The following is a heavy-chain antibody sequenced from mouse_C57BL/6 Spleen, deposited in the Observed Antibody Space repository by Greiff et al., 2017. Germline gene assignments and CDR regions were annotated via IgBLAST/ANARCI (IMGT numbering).Heavy chain of an antibody. Sequence: VQLQQSGAELVKPGASVKISCKASGYTFTAYYINWVKQRPGQGLEWIGKIGPGSGSTYFNEKFKGKATLTADKSSSTAYMQLSSLTSEDSAVYFCASYYSNYLGAMDYWGQGTSVTVSS. CDR3: ASYYSNYLGAMDY. D-gene: IGHD2-5*01. J-gene: IGHJ4*01. CDR1: GYTFTAYY. V-gene: IGHV1-77*01. CDR2: IGPGSGST.